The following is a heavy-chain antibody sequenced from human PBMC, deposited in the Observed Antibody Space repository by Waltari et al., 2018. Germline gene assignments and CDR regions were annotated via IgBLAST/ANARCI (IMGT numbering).Heavy chain of an antibody. CDR3: ARGLGYGDSD. V-gene: IGHV4-59*11. CDR1: GRSISSHY. Sequence: QVQLQESGPGLVKPSETLSLPCPVPGRSISSHYWSWIRQPPGKGLEWIGYIYYSGSTNYNPSLNSRVTISVDTSKKQFSLKLSSGTTADTAVYYCARGLGYGDSDWGQGTLVTVSS. D-gene: IGHD4-17*01. J-gene: IGHJ4*02. CDR2: IYYSGST.